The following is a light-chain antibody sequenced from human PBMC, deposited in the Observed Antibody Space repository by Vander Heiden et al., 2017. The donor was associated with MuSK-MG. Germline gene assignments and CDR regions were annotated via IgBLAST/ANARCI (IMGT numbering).Light chain of an antibody. J-gene: IGKJ2*01. V-gene: IGKV4-1*01. Sequence: DIVMTQSPDSLAVSLGERATINCKSSQSVLYSSNNKNYLAWYQQKPGQPPKLLIYWASTRAAGVPDRFSGSGSGTDFTLTISSLQAEDVAVYYCQQYDSDPPTTFGQGTRLEIK. CDR3: QQYDSDPPTT. CDR1: QSVLYSSNNKNY. CDR2: WAS.